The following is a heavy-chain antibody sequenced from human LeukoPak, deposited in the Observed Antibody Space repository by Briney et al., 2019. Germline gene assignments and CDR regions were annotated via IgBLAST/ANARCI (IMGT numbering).Heavy chain of an antibody. V-gene: IGHV3-30*02. J-gene: IGHJ4*02. CDR3: AKSGGNTSPREFFDS. Sequence: GGSLRLSCSASGFTFSRYGMHWVRQAPVKGLEWVAFIRFDGSTKFCADSVKGRCTISRDNSKNTLYLQMNSLRVEDTAVYFCAKSGGNTSPREFFDSWGQGTLVTVSS. CDR1: GFTFSRYG. CDR2: IRFDGSTK. D-gene: IGHD3-10*01.